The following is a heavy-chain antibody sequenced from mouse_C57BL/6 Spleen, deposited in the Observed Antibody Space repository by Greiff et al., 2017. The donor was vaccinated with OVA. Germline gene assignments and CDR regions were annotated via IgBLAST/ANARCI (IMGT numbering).Heavy chain of an antibody. CDR1: GYTFTSYW. D-gene: IGHD1-1*01. CDR3: ARWTYGDYPYLDY. V-gene: IGHV1-53*01. CDR2: INPSNGGT. J-gene: IGHJ2*01. Sequence: QVQLQQPGTELVKPGASVKLSCKASGYTFTSYWMHWVKQRPGQGLEWIGNINPSNGGTNYNEKFKSKATLTVDKSSSTAYMQLSSLTSEDSAVYYGARWTYGDYPYLDYWGQGTTLTVSS.